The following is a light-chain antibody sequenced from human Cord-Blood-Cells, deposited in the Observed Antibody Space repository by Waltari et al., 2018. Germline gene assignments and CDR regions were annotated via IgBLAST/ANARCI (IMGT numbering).Light chain of an antibody. V-gene: IGKV3-11*01. CDR2: DAS. CDR3: QQRSNWPLT. Sequence: IVWTQSPATLSLSRGDRATLSCRASQRVSSYLAWYQQKPGQAHRLLIYDASNRATGIPARFSGSGSGTDFTLTTSSLEPEDFAVYYCQQRSNWPLTFGGGTKGEIK. J-gene: IGKJ4*01. CDR1: QRVSSY.